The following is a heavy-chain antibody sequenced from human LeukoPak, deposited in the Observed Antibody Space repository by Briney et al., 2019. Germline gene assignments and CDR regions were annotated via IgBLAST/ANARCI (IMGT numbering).Heavy chain of an antibody. CDR1: GFTFSSYA. D-gene: IGHD3-22*01. CDR3: ANRVTMIVSPFDI. V-gene: IGHV3-23*01. Sequence: PGGSLRLSCAASGFTFSSYAMSWVRQAPGKGLEWVSAISGSGGSTYYADSVEGRFTISRDNSKNTLYLQMNSLRAEDTAVYYCANRVTMIVSPFDIWGQGTMVTVSS. J-gene: IGHJ3*02. CDR2: ISGSGGST.